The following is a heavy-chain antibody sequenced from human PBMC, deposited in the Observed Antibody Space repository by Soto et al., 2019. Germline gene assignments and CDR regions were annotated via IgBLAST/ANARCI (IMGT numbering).Heavy chain of an antibody. CDR2: IKGDGSET. J-gene: IGHJ4*02. Sequence: GGSLRLSCAASGFTFSSYWMHWVRQAPGKGLVWVSRIKGDGSETNYADSVKGRFTISRDNTKNTLYLQLNSLRAEDTAVYYCTREDSIIIPAVADFWGQGTLVTVSS. D-gene: IGHD6-19*01. CDR3: TREDSIIIPAVADF. V-gene: IGHV3-74*01. CDR1: GFTFSSYW.